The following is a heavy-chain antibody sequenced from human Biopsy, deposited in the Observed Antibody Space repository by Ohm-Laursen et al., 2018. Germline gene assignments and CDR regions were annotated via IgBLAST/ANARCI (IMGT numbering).Heavy chain of an antibody. Sequence: GILSLTCIVSGGSIISYYWTWIRQTPGKGLEWIGHVYNGGITNYNPSLKSRVTISKDTSKNQFSLQLSSVTAADTAVYYCARTPRDSFWSGSYKRGLWFDPWGQGTLVTVSS. CDR3: ARTPRDSFWSGSYKRGLWFDP. D-gene: IGHD3-3*01. J-gene: IGHJ5*02. CDR2: VYNGGIT. CDR1: GGSIISYY. V-gene: IGHV4-59*01.